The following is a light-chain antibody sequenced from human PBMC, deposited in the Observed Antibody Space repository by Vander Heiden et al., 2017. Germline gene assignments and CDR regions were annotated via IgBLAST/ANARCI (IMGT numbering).Light chain of an antibody. CDR1: QSVSSN. V-gene: IGKV3-15*01. CDR3: KQYKNWPRT. Sequence: SPLSPSPGARTTRSCLVNQSVSSNLAWYQQKPGQAPRLLIYWASNRATGIPARFSGSGSGTEFTLNISSLEAEDFAVYYCKQYKNWPRTFGQGTKVEIK. J-gene: IGKJ1*01. CDR2: WAS.